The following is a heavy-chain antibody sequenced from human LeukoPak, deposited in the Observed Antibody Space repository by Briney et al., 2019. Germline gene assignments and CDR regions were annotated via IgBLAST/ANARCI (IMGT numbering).Heavy chain of an antibody. V-gene: IGHV3-7*01. CDR2: IKQDGSEK. CDR1: GFTFSSYW. D-gene: IGHD3-22*01. J-gene: IGHJ4*02. Sequence: GGSLRLSCAASGFTFSSYWMSWVRQVPGKGLEWVANIKQDGSEKYYVDSVKGRFTISRDNAKNSLYLQMNSLRAEDTAVYYCARFEAYYYDSSGYYFDYWGQGTLVTVSS. CDR3: ARFEAYYYDSSGYYFDY.